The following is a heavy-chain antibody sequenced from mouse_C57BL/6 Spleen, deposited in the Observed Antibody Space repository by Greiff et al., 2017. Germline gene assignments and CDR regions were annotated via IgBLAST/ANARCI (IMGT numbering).Heavy chain of an antibody. D-gene: IGHD1-1*01. CDR1: GFTFSDYG. V-gene: IGHV5-17*01. CDR2: ISSGSSTI. Sequence: EVKVEESGGGLVKPGGSLKLSCAASGFTFSDYGMHWVRQAPEKGLEWVAYISSGSSTIYYADTVKGRFTISRDNAKNTLFLQMTSLRSEDTAMYYCARRETYYYGSSPFAYWGQGTLVTVSA. J-gene: IGHJ3*01. CDR3: ARRETYYYGSSPFAY.